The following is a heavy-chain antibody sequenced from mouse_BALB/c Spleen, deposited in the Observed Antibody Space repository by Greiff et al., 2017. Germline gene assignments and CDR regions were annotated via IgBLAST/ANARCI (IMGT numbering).Heavy chain of an antibody. CDR1: GYTFTSYW. CDR3: TRETGYDGYPYFDY. J-gene: IGHJ2*01. D-gene: IGHD2-3*01. V-gene: IGHV1-69*02. Sequence: QVQLQQPGAELVRPGASVKLSCKASGYTFTSYWINWVKQRPGQGLEWIGNIYPSDSYTNYNQKFKDKATLTVDKSSSPAYMQLSSPTSEDSAVYYCTRETGYDGYPYFDYWGQGTTLTVSS. CDR2: IYPSDSYT.